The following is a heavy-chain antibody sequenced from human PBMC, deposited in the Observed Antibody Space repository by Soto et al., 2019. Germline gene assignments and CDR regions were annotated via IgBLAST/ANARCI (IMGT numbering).Heavy chain of an antibody. CDR3: ARAPGGYALGY. CDR1: GFTFSSYG. V-gene: IGHV3-33*01. CDR2: IWYDGSNK. J-gene: IGHJ4*02. Sequence: QVQLVESGGGVVQPGRSLRLSCAASGFTFSSYGMHWVRQAPGKGLEWVAVIWYDGSNKYYADSVKGRFTISRDNSKNTRYLQMNSLRAEDTAVYYCARAPGGYALGYWGQGTLVTVSS. D-gene: IGHD5-12*01.